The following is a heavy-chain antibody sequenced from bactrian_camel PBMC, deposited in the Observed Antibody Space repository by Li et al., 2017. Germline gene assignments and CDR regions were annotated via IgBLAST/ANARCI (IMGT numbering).Heavy chain of an antibody. CDR2: IDSTGTT. CDR3: ASSWDVTAGWALGAMVRPDFGY. CDR1: GDIYREKY. D-gene: IGHD5*01. J-gene: IGHJ6*01. Sequence: HVQLVESGGGSVHPGGSLRLSCTASGDIYREKYMGWFREAPGKEREGLATIDSTGTTKYAQSVEGRFSISKDATKNILYLQMNNLQPEDTGLYRCASSWDVTAGWALGAMVRPDFGYWGEGTQVTVS. V-gene: IGHV3S53*01.